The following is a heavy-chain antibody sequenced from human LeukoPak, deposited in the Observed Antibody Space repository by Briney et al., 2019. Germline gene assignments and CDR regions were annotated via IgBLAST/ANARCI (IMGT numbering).Heavy chain of an antibody. CDR2: ISYDGSNK. CDR1: GFTFNSYG. Sequence: GGSLRLSCAASGFTFNSYGMHWVRHAPGKGLEWVALISYDGSNKYYVDSVKGRFTISRDNSKNTLYLQMNSLRAEDTAVYYCAKVGYSYGHYYYFMDVWGKGTTVTVS. J-gene: IGHJ6*03. CDR3: AKVGYSYGHYYYFMDV. V-gene: IGHV3-30*18. D-gene: IGHD5-18*01.